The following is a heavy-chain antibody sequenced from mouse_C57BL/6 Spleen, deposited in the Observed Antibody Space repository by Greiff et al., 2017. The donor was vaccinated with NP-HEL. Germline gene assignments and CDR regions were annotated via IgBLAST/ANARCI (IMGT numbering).Heavy chain of an antibody. CDR2: ISSGSSTI. D-gene: IGHD1-1*01. V-gene: IGHV5-17*01. J-gene: IGHJ2*01. CDR1: GFTFSDYG. Sequence: EVKVVESGGGLVKPGGSLKLSCAASGFTFSDYGMHWVRQAPEKGLEWVAYISSGSSTIYYADTVKGRFTISRENAKNTLFLQMTSLRSEDTAMYYCARDTTVVAGDYWGQGTTLTVSS. CDR3: ARDTTVVAGDY.